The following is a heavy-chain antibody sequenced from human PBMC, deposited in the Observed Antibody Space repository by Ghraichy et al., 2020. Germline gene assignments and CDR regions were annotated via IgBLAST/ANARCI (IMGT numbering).Heavy chain of an antibody. CDR2: ISGSGGST. CDR1: GFTFSSYA. D-gene: IGHD1-7*01. CDR3: AKASTYGGITGTSDY. J-gene: IGHJ4*02. Sequence: GESLNISCAASGFTFSSYAMSWVRQAPGKGLEWVSAISGSGGSTYYADSVKGRFTISRDNSKNTLYLQMNSLRAEDTAVYYCAKASTYGGITGTSDYWGQGTLVTVSS. V-gene: IGHV3-23*01.